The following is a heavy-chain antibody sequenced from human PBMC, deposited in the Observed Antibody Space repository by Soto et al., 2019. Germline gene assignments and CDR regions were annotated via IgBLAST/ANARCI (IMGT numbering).Heavy chain of an antibody. Sequence: GGSLGLSCAGSGFTLSSYGMHWVRPAPGKGVEWVAVIWYDGSNKYYADSVKGRFTISRDNSKNNMVYLQMNSLKIEDTAVYYCTTDSYSTIIIVRFDYWGHGTLVTVSS. D-gene: IGHD3-22*01. J-gene: IGHJ4*01. V-gene: IGHV3-33*01. CDR2: IWYDGSNK. CDR3: TTDSYSTIIIVRFDY. CDR1: GFTLSSYG.